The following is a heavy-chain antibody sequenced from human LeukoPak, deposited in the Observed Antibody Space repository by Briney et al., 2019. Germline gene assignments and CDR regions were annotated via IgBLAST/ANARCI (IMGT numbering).Heavy chain of an antibody. V-gene: IGHV3-30*02. CDR2: IRYDGSIK. CDR3: AKGIAVAGTELAD. CDR1: GFTFSSYA. Sequence: GGSLRLSCAASGFTFSSYAMHWDRQAPGKGLEWVSFIRYDGSIKYYADSVEGRFTISRDNSKNTLCLQMNSLRVDDTAVYYCAKGIAVAGTELADWGQGTLVTVSA. J-gene: IGHJ4*02. D-gene: IGHD6-19*01.